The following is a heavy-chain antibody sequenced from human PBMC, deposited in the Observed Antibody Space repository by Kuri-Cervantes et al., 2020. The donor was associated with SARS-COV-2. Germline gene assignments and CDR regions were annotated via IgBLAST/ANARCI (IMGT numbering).Heavy chain of an antibody. D-gene: IGHD5-12*01. CDR2: IIPILGIA. CDR1: GGTFSSYA. J-gene: IGHJ6*02. V-gene: IGHV1-69*10. Sequence: SVKVSCKASGGTFSSYAISWVRQAPGQGLEWMGGIIPILGIANYAQKFQGRVTITADKSTSTAYMELSSLRSEDTAVYYCARDRRGYSGYDIHYGMDVWGQGTTVTVSS. CDR3: ARDRRGYSGYDIHYGMDV.